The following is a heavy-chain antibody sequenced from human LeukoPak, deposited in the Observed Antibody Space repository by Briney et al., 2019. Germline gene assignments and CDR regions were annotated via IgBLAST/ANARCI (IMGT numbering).Heavy chain of an antibody. Sequence: GASVKVSCKASGYTFTSYYMHRVRQAPGQGLEWMGIINPSGGSTSYAQKFQGRVTMTGDTSTSTVYMELSSLRSGDTAVYYCARDLGSSWEDYWGQGTLVTVSS. J-gene: IGHJ4*02. D-gene: IGHD6-13*01. CDR1: GYTFTSYY. V-gene: IGHV1-46*01. CDR3: ARDLGSSWEDY. CDR2: INPSGGST.